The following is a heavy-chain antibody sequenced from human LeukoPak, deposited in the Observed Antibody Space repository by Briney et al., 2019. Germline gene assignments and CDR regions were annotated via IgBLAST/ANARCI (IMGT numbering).Heavy chain of an antibody. D-gene: IGHD5-12*01. J-gene: IGHJ4*02. CDR1: GFTFDDYA. CDR2: ISWNSGSI. Sequence: PGGSLRLSCAASGFTFDDYAMHWVRQAPGKGLEWVSGISWNSGSIGYADSVKGRFTISRDNAKNSLYLQMNSLRAEDTALYYCAKDISGAYGSFGYWGQGTLVTVSS. CDR3: AKDISGAYGSFGY. V-gene: IGHV3-9*01.